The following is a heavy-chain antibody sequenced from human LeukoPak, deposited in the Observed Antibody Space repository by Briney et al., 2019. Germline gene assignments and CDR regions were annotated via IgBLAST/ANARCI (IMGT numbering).Heavy chain of an antibody. J-gene: IGHJ5*02. V-gene: IGHV4-34*01. CDR1: GGSFSGYY. CDR2: NKHSRRT. D-gene: IGHD6-13*01. Sequence: SETLSLTRAVSGGSFSGYYWRWIRPPPRKGRGWMGENKHSRRTNYNPSLKSLVTISVDTSQTQFSLNLSSVPAAVTAVYYCARGGSSWLGWFDPWGQGTLVTDSS. CDR3: ARGGSSWLGWFDP.